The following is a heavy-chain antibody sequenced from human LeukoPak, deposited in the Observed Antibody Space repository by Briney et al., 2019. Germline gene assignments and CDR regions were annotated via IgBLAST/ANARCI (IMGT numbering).Heavy chain of an antibody. Sequence: GGSLRLSCAASGFSFGSYALHWVRQAPGKGLEWVAIISSDGGQTSYSDSVRGRFTISRDNSKSTIYLQVTSLRPEDTAVYYCARDTGRTTGAPYTLKYWGQGTLVTVSS. J-gene: IGHJ4*02. D-gene: IGHD1-1*01. CDR2: ISSDGGQT. CDR1: GFSFGSYA. V-gene: IGHV3-30*01. CDR3: ARDTGRTTGAPYTLKY.